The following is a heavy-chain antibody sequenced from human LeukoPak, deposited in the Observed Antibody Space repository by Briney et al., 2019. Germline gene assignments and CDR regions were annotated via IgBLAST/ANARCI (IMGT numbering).Heavy chain of an antibody. Sequence: HAGGSLRLSCAASGFTFSSNGMNWVRQAPGKGLEWVSYISATGGTIYYADSVKGRFTISRDNAKNSLYLQMNSLRAEDTALYHCARDPSGGYCSSTSCYPGYFDLWGRGTLVTVSS. V-gene: IGHV3-48*04. CDR2: ISATGGTI. J-gene: IGHJ2*01. CDR3: ARDPSGGYCSSTSCYPGYFDL. D-gene: IGHD2-2*01. CDR1: GFTFSSNG.